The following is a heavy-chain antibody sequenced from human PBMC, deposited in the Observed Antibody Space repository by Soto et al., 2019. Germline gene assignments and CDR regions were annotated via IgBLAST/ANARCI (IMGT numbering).Heavy chain of an antibody. V-gene: IGHV1-69*13. CDR3: ARASGMATTQLDY. D-gene: IGHD5-12*01. CDR1: GGTFSSYA. CDR2: IIPIFGTA. J-gene: IGHJ4*02. Sequence: SVKVSCKASGGTFSSYAISWVRQAPGQGLEWMGGIIPIFGTANYAQKYQGRVTITADESTSTAYMELSSLRSEDTAVYYCARASGMATTQLDYWGQGTLVTVSS.